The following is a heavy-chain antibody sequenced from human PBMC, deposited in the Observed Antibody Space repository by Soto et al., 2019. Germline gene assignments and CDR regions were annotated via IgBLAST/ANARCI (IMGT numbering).Heavy chain of an antibody. CDR1: GGSISSGDYY. V-gene: IGHV4-30-4*01. J-gene: IGHJ5*02. Sequence: TSETPSLTCTVSGGSISSGDYYWSWIRQPPGKGLEWIGYIYYSGSTYYNPSLKSRVTISVDTSKNQFSLKLSSVTAADTAVYYCAREKYDSSGRNWFDPWGQGTLVTVPQ. CDR2: IYYSGST. CDR3: AREKYDSSGRNWFDP. D-gene: IGHD3-22*01.